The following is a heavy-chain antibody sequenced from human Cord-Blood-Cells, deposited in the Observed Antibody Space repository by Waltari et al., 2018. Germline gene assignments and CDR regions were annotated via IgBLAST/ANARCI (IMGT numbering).Heavy chain of an antibody. CDR1: GGSISSYY. V-gene: IGHV4-59*01. CDR3: ARDGDWNYFAFDI. CDR2: IYYSGST. J-gene: IGHJ3*02. Sequence: QVQLQESGPGLVKPSETLSLTCTVSGGSISSYYWSWIVQPPGKGLEWIGYIYYSGSTNYNPSLKRRVTISVDTSKNQFSLKLSSVTAADTAVYYCARDGDWNYFAFDIWGQGTMVTVSS. D-gene: IGHD1-7*01.